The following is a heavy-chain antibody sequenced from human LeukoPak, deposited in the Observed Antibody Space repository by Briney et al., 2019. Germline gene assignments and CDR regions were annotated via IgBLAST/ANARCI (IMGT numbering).Heavy chain of an antibody. V-gene: IGHV3-30*02. D-gene: IGHD3-3*01. J-gene: IGHJ4*02. CDR1: GFTFSTYG. Sequence: GGSLRLSCAASGFTFSTYGMHWVRQAPGKGLEWVTFIRYDGSYKYYADSVKGRFTISRDNAEKSLYLQMNSLRADDTAVYYCARDPWSNYYYDYWGQGTLVTVSS. CDR2: IRYDGSYK. CDR3: ARDPWSNYYYDY.